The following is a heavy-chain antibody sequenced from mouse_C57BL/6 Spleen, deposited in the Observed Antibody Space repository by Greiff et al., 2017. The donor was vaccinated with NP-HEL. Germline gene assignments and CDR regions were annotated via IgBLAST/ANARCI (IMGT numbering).Heavy chain of an antibody. D-gene: IGHD2-13*01. CDR3: ARVGGDAWYAY. Sequence: EVKLMESGAGLVKPGGSLKLSCAASGFTFSSYAMSWVRQTPEKRLEWVAYISSGGDYTDYADTVKGRFTISRDNARNTLYLQMSSLKSGDTAMYYCARVGGDAWYAYWGHATLVTVAA. V-gene: IGHV5S21*01. CDR1: GFTFSSYA. CDR2: ISSGGDYT. J-gene: IGHJ3*01.